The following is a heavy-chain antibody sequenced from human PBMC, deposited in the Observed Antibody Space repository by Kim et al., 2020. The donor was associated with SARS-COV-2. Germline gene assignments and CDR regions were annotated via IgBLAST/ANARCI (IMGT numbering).Heavy chain of an antibody. Sequence: GGSLRLSCAASGFTFSSYAMSWVRQAPGKGLEWVSAISGSGGSTYYADSVKGRFTISRDNSKNTLYLQLNSLRADDTAVYYCAKDKSGGWYRGGAYFEFWGRGTLVTVSS. CDR1: GFTFSSYA. CDR3: AKDKSGGWYRGGAYFEF. CDR2: ISGSGGST. V-gene: IGHV3-23*01. J-gene: IGHJ4*02. D-gene: IGHD6-19*01.